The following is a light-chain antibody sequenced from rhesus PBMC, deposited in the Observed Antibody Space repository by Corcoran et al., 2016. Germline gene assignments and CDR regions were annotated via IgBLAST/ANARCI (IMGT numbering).Light chain of an antibody. CDR3: QSYDSSLNDV. V-gene: IGLV1-64*01. CDR1: SSNIGGYN. J-gene: IGLJ6*01. CDR2: DIN. Sequence: QSVLTQPPSVSGAPGQKVTISCTGSSSNIGGYNVHWYQQLPGTAPKLLIYDINKRPSGISDRFSGSKSGTSASLAITGLQTEDEADYYGQSYDSSLNDVFGSGTKLTVL.